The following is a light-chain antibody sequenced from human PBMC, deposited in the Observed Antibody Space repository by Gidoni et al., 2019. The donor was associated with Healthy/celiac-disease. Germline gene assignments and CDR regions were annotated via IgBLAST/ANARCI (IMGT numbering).Light chain of an antibody. CDR3: QLWDSSAYV. CDR2: RDT. J-gene: IGLJ1*01. V-gene: IGLV3-9*01. Sequence: SYEPTQPLPVSFALGQTARITCGGDNIGSKHVHWYQQKRGQAPVLVIYRDTNRPSGIPERFSGSNSGNTATLTISRAQAGDEADYYCQLWDSSAYVFGTGTKVTVL. CDR1: NIGSKH.